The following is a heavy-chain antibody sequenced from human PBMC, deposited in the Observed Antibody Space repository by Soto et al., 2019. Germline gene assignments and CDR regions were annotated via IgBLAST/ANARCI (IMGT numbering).Heavy chain of an antibody. CDR3: ARAFNLGWGHYYYSYCMDV. V-gene: IGHV4-34*01. CDR1: GGSFSGYY. Sequence: QVQLQQWGAGLLKPSETLSLTCAVYGGSFSGYYWSWIRQPPGKGLEWIGEINHSGSTNYNPSLKSRVTISVDTYKNQYSLKLSSVTAADTAVYCCARAFNLGWGHYYYSYCMDVWGQGTTVTVSS. J-gene: IGHJ6*02. D-gene: IGHD1-26*01. CDR2: INHSGST.